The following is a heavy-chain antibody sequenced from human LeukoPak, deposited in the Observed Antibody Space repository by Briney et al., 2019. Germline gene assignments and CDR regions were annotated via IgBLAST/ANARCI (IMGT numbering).Heavy chain of an antibody. CDR3: ARDRDISYYFDY. CDR2: IWYDGSNK. D-gene: IGHD3-9*01. J-gene: IGHJ4*02. V-gene: IGHV3-33*08. Sequence: GGSLRLSCAASGFTFSTYAMSWVRQAPGKGLEWVAVIWYDGSNKYYADSVKGRFTISRDNSKNTLYLQMNSLRAEDTAVYYCARDRDISYYFDYWGQGTLVTVSS. CDR1: GFTFSTYA.